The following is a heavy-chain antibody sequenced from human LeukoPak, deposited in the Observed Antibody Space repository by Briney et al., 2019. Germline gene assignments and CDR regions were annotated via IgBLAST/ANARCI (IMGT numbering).Heavy chain of an antibody. CDR1: GFTFSSYA. D-gene: IGHD1-7*01. Sequence: PGGSLRLSCAASGFTFSSYAMSWVRQAPGKGLERVSAISGSGGSTYYADSVKGRFTISRDNSKNTLYLQMNSLRAEDTAVYYCAKDLNYGNYYYYYYGMDVWGQGTTVTVSS. J-gene: IGHJ6*02. CDR2: ISGSGGST. V-gene: IGHV3-23*01. CDR3: AKDLNYGNYYYYYYGMDV.